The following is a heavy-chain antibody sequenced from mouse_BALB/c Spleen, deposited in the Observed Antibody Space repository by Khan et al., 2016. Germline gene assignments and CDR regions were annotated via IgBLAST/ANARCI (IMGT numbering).Heavy chain of an antibody. D-gene: IGHD2-5*01. Sequence: EVELVESGGGLVKPGGSLKLSCAASGFTFSDYYMHWVRQTPEKRLEWVATISDGGAYTYYPASVKGRFTISRDNAKNNLYLQMSSLKSEETAMYYWAMTCRNYVYWNVWGAGTTVPSPQ. V-gene: IGHV5-4*02. CDR2: ISDGGAYT. CDR3: AMTCRNYVYWNV. J-gene: IGHJ1*01. CDR1: GFTFSDYY.